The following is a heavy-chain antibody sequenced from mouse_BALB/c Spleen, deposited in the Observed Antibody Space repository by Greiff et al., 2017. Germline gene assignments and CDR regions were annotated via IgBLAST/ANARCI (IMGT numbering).Heavy chain of an antibody. CDR3: AREARAYYGSSFLYFDY. CDR2: ISYDGSN. J-gene: IGHJ2*01. CDR1: GYSITSGYY. D-gene: IGHD1-1*01. Sequence: DVKLVESGPGLVKPSQSLSLTCSVTGYSITSGYYWYWIRQFPGNKLEWMGYISYDGSNNYNPSLKNRISITRDTSKNQFFLKLNSVTTEDTATYYCAREARAYYGSSFLYFDYWGQGTTLTVSS. V-gene: IGHV3-6*02.